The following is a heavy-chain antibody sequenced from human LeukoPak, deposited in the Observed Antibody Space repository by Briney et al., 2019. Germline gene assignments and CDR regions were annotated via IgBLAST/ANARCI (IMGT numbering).Heavy chain of an antibody. CDR3: ARGTEVYGY. V-gene: IGHV3-48*02. CDR1: GFSLSSYA. J-gene: IGHJ4*02. Sequence: GGALRLSCAASGFSLSSYAMNWVRQAPGKGLEWVSYSSSSGATIYYADSVEGRFTISRDNAKNSLHLQMNNLRDEDTAVYYCARGTEVYGYWGQGTLITVSS. CDR2: SSSSGATI. D-gene: IGHD3-16*01.